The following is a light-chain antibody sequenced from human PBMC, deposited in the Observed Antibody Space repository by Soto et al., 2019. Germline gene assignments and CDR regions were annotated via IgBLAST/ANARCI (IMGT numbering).Light chain of an antibody. V-gene: IGKV3-20*01. Sequence: EVVLTQSPGTLSLSPGERATLSCRASQSVTSRYLAWYQQTPGQAPRLLIYDTSRRATGIPDRFSGSGAGPDFTLTITRLEPEDFAVYYCQQYDTSPPWTFGQGTQVQIK. CDR2: DTS. CDR1: QSVTSRY. J-gene: IGKJ1*01. CDR3: QQYDTSPPWT.